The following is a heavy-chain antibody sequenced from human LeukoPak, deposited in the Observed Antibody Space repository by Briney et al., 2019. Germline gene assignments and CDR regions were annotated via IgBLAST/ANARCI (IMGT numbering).Heavy chain of an antibody. V-gene: IGHV6-1*01. CDR2: TYYRSKWYN. CDR3: ARDFRGYSYLGGLDY. Sequence: SQTLSLTFAFSGDSVSSNSAAWNWIRQSPSRGLEWLGSTYYRSKWYNGYAVSVKSRITINPHTSKNQFSLLLSSVTPDDTAVYYCARDFRGYSYLGGLDYWGQGTLVTVSS. J-gene: IGHJ4*02. CDR1: GDSVSSNSAA. D-gene: IGHD3-22*01.